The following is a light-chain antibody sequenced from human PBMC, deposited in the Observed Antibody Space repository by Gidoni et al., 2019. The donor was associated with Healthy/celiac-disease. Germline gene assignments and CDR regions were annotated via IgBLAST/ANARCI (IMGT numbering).Light chain of an antibody. CDR2: WTS. Sequence: DIVMTQSPDSLPVSLGERATINCTSSQRVLYSSNYKHYLARYHQKPGQPPKLLIYWTSTRESGVPDRFSGSGSGTDFTLTISSLQAEYGAVYYCQQYYSTPYSFGQGTKLEIK. CDR3: QQYYSTPYS. J-gene: IGKJ2*03. CDR1: QRVLYSSNYKHY. V-gene: IGKV4-1*01.